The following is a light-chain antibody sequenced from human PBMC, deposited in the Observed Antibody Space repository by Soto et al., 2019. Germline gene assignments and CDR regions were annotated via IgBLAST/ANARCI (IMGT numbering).Light chain of an antibody. Sequence: DIPMTQSPSTLSASVGDRVTITCRASQSIRTWLAWYQQKPGNAPKLLIFDASNLESGVPSRFSGSGSGTEFTLTIDSLQPDDFATYYCQQYNSDSRTFGQGTELDI. J-gene: IGKJ1*01. CDR2: DAS. CDR1: QSIRTW. CDR3: QQYNSDSRT. V-gene: IGKV1-5*01.